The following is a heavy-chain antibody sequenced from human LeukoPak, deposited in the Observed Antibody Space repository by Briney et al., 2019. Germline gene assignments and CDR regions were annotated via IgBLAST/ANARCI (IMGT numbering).Heavy chain of an antibody. Sequence: PSETLSLTCAVYGGSFGGYYWSWIRQPPGKGLEWIGEINHSGSTNYNPPLKSRVTISVDTSKNQFSLKLSSVTAADTAVYYCAGPNVASGYYFDYWGQGTLVTVSS. CDR3: AGPNVASGYYFDY. CDR1: GGSFGGYY. V-gene: IGHV4-34*01. J-gene: IGHJ4*02. CDR2: INHSGST. D-gene: IGHD1-1*01.